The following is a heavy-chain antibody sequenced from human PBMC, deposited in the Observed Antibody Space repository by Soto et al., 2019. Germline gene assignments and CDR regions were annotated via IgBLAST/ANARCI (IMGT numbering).Heavy chain of an antibody. D-gene: IGHD3-10*01. CDR3: ARMVRGGGGMDV. V-gene: IGHV3-33*01. Sequence: GGSLRLSCAASGFTFSSYGMHWVRQAPGKGLEWVAVIWYDGSNKYYADSVKGRFTISRDNSKNTLYLQMNSLRAEDTAVYYCARMVRGGGGMDVWGQGTTVTVSS. J-gene: IGHJ6*02. CDR1: GFTFSSYG. CDR2: IWYDGSNK.